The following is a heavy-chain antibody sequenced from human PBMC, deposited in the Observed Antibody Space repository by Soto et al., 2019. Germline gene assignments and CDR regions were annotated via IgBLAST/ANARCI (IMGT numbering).Heavy chain of an antibody. Sequence: LRLSCAASGFTFSTYGMHWVRQAPGTGLEWVAVIWYDGSHKDYADSVKGRFTISRDNSKNTLYLQMNSLRVEDTAVYYCARAVGPFDYWGQGTLVTVSS. V-gene: IGHV3-33*01. D-gene: IGHD1-26*01. CDR3: ARAVGPFDY. CDR2: IWYDGSHK. J-gene: IGHJ4*02. CDR1: GFTFSTYG.